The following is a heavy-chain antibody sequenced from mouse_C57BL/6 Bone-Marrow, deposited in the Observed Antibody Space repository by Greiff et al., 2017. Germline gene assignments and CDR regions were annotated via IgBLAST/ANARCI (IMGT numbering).Heavy chain of an antibody. CDR2: IHPNSGST. CDR1: GYTFTSYW. J-gene: IGHJ1*03. D-gene: IGHD1-1*01. CDR3: AFITTVVDWYFGV. V-gene: IGHV1-64*01. Sequence: VQLQQPGAELVKPGASVKLSCKASGYTFTSYWMHWVKQRPGQGLEWIGMIHPNSGSTNYNEKFKSKATLTVDKSSSTAYMQLSSLTSEDSAVYYCAFITTVVDWYFGVWGTGTTVTVSS.